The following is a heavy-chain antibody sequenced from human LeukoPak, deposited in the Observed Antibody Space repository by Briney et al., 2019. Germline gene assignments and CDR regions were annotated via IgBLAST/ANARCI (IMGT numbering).Heavy chain of an antibody. CDR1: GFTFSSYA. V-gene: IGHV3-64D*06. CDR3: VESFSIAVANFDY. J-gene: IGHJ4*02. Sequence: GGSLRLSCSASGFTFSSYAMHWVRQAPGKGLEYVSAISSNGGSTYYADSVKGRFTISRDNSKNTLYLQMSSLRAEDTAVYYCVESFSIAVANFDYWGQGTLVTVSS. D-gene: IGHD6-19*01. CDR2: ISSNGGST.